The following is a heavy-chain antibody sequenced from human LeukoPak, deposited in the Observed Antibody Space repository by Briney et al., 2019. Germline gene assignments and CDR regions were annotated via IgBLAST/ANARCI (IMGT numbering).Heavy chain of an antibody. Sequence: PGGSLRLSCAASGFTFSSYGMHWVRQAPGKGLEWVAVISYDGSNKYYADSVKGRFTISRDNSKNTLYLQMNSLRAEDTAVYYCAKDLAAATDYFDYWGQGTLVTVSS. CDR2: ISYDGSNK. V-gene: IGHV3-30*18. CDR1: GFTFSSYG. D-gene: IGHD6-13*01. J-gene: IGHJ4*02. CDR3: AKDLAAATDYFDY.